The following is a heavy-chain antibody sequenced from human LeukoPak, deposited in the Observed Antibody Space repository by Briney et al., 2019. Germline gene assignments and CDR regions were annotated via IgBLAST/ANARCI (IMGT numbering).Heavy chain of an antibody. D-gene: IGHD2-2*01. J-gene: IGHJ2*01. Sequence: GGSLRLSCAASGFTFSSYGMHWVRRAPGKGLEWVAVIWYDGSNKYYADSVKGRFTISRDNSKNALYLQMDSLRAEDTAVYYCEKSFCSSTSCPRGYFDLWGRGTLVTVSS. CDR2: IWYDGSNK. CDR3: EKSFCSSTSCPRGYFDL. V-gene: IGHV3-33*06. CDR1: GFTFSSYG.